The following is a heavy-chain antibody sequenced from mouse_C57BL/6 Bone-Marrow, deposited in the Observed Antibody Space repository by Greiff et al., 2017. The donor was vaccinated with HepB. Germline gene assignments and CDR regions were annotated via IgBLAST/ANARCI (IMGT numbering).Heavy chain of an antibody. V-gene: IGHV5-9*01. D-gene: IGHD2-3*01. CDR1: GFTFSSYT. Sequence: DVMLVESGGGLVKPGGSLKLSCAASGFTFSSYTMSWVRQTPEKRLEWVATISGGGGNTYYPDSVKGRFTISRDNAKNTLYLQMSSLRSEDTALYYCARGLDGYYPFAYWGQGTLVTVSA. CDR2: ISGGGGNT. CDR3: ARGLDGYYPFAY. J-gene: IGHJ3*01.